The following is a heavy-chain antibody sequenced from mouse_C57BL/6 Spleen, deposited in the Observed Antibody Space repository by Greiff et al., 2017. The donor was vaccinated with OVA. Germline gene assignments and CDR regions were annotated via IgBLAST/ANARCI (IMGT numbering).Heavy chain of an antibody. J-gene: IGHJ2*01. CDR3: ARDYGSSHPFDY. D-gene: IGHD1-1*01. CDR1: GYSFTDYN. V-gene: IGHV1-39*01. Sequence: LVEPGASVQISCKASGYSFTDYNMNWVKQSNGKSLEWIGVINPNYGTTSYNQKFKGKATLTVDQSSSTAYMQLNSLTSEDSAVYYCARDYGSSHPFDYWGQGTTLTVSS. CDR2: INPNYGTT.